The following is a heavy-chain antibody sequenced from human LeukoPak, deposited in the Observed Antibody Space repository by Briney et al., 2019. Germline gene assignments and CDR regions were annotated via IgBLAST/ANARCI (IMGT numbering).Heavy chain of an antibody. CDR2: ISYDGSNK. D-gene: IGHD3-10*01. Sequence: GGSLRLSCVASGFTFSSYGMHWVRQAPGKGLEWVAVISYDGSNKYYADSVKGRFTISRDNSKNTLYLQMNSLRAEDTAVYYCAKDGPMVRGVIGPDYWGQGTLVTVSS. CDR3: AKDGPMVRGVIGPDY. V-gene: IGHV3-30*18. J-gene: IGHJ4*02. CDR1: GFTFSSYG.